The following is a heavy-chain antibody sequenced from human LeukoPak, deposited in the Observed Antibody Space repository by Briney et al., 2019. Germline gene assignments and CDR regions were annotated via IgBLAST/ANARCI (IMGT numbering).Heavy chain of an antibody. CDR3: TRESGRGTFDL. J-gene: IGHJ3*01. CDR1: GASISATNW. V-gene: IGHV4-4*02. Sequence: SETLSLTCDVSGASISATNWWTWVRLPPGKGLEWIGEVSHSETTNYSPSLKGRVRLPVDRATNQISLRLTSVTAADTAVYYCTRESGRGTFDLWGQGTMVTVSS. D-gene: IGHD3-10*01. CDR2: VSHSETT.